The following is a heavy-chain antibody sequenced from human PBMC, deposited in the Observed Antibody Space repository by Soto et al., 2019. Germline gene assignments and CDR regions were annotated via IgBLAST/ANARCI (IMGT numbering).Heavy chain of an antibody. CDR3: AKDVDYYDSSGSSWDY. Sequence: EVQLLESGGGLVQPGGSLRLSCAASGFTFSSYAMSWVRQAPGKGLEWVSAISGSGGSTYYADSVKGRFTISRDNSKNTRYLQMNSLRDEDTAVYYCAKDVDYYDSSGSSWDYWGQGTLVTVSS. CDR2: ISGSGGST. J-gene: IGHJ4*02. V-gene: IGHV3-23*01. D-gene: IGHD3-22*01. CDR1: GFTFSSYA.